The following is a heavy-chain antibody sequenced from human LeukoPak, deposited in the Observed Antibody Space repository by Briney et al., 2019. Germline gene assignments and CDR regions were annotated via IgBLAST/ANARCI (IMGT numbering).Heavy chain of an antibody. D-gene: IGHD1-26*01. CDR2: ITPSGFTV. J-gene: IGHJ4*02. CDR1: GFTFSSHS. CDR3: SRDPTYYLRYGYFDY. V-gene: IGHV3-48*04. Sequence: GGSLGLSCSASGFTFSSHSMNWVRQAPGKGLEWLSYITPSGFTVYSDSVQGRFTISRDSAKNSVYLQMNSLRAEDTAVYYCSRDPTYYLRYGYFDYWGQGALVTVSS.